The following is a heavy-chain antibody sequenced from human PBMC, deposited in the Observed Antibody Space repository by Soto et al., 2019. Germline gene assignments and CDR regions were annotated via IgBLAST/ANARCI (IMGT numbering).Heavy chain of an antibody. V-gene: IGHV3-66*01. CDR3: ARVAVGLHLGELSHIDY. Sequence: GGSLRLSCAASGFTVSSNYMSWVRQAPGKGLEWVSVIYSGGSTYYADSVKGRFTISRDNSKNTLYLQMNSLRAEDTAVYYCARVAVGLHLGELSHIDYWGQGTLVTVSS. CDR2: IYSGGST. CDR1: GFTVSSNY. J-gene: IGHJ4*02. D-gene: IGHD3-16*02.